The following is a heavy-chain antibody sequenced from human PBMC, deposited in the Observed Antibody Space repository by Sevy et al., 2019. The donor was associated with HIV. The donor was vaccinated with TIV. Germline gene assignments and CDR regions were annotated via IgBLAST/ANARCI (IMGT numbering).Heavy chain of an antibody. CDR1: GFTFSSYW. D-gene: IGHD5-18*01. CDR3: RAWIQQSLRDS. Sequence: GGSLRLSCAASGFTFSSYWMTWVRQAPGKRPEWVADIKSSGSEKKYVDSVKGRFTVSRDNAKNILYLRMNSLRVEDTAVYYCRAWIQQSLRDSWGQGTLVTVSS. J-gene: IGHJ4*02. CDR2: IKSSGSEK. V-gene: IGHV3-7*01.